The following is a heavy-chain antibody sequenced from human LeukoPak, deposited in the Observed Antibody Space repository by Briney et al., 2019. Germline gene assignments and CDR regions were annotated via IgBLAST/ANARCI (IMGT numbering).Heavy chain of an antibody. D-gene: IGHD2-2*01. J-gene: IGHJ4*02. CDR2: ISGSGGST. CDR3: AKVFSNCSSTSCSRLGYYFDY. V-gene: IGHV3-23*01. Sequence: PGGSLRLSCAASGFTFSSYAMSWVRQAPGKGLEWVSAISGSGGSTYYADSVKGRFTISRDNSKNTLYLQMNSLRAEDTAVYYCAKVFSNCSSTSCSRLGYYFDYWGQGTLVTVSS. CDR1: GFTFSSYA.